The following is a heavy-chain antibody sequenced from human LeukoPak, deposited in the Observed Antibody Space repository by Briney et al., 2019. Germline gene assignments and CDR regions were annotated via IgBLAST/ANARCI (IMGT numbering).Heavy chain of an antibody. CDR1: GFAFSSYW. CDR3: VGGRGSYGDF. D-gene: IGHD1-26*01. J-gene: IGHJ4*02. V-gene: IGHV3-74*01. Sequence: SGGSLTLSCAVSGFAFSSYWMHWVRQVPGKGLVWVSRINEDGRSISYADSVKGRFTISRDNAKNTLYLQMTSLRVDDTAVYYCVGGRGSYGDFWGQGTLVTVSS. CDR2: INEDGRSI.